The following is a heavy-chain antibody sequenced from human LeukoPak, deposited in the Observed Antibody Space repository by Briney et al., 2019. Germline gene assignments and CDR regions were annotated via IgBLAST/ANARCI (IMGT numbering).Heavy chain of an antibody. CDR2: IYHSGST. D-gene: IGHD3-22*01. CDR3: ARDRDYYDSSGMMSILFDP. Sequence: SETLSLTCTVSGYSISSAYYWGWIRQPPGKGLEWIGSIYHSGSTYYNPSLKSRVTISVDTSKNQFSLKLSSVTAADTAVYYCARDRDYYDSSGMMSILFDPWGQGTLVTVSS. J-gene: IGHJ5*02. V-gene: IGHV4-38-2*02. CDR1: GYSISSAYY.